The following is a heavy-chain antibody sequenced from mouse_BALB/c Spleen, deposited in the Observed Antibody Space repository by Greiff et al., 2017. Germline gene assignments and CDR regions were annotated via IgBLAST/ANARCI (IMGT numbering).Heavy chain of an antibody. Sequence: QVQLQQSGAELVRPGSSVKISCKASGYAFSSYWMNWVKQRPGQGLEWIGQIYPGDGDTNYNGKFKGKATLTADKSSSTAYMQLSSLTSEDSAAYFCANGLRGAMDYWGQGTSVTVSS. D-gene: IGHD3-1*01. CDR3: ANGLRGAMDY. CDR1: GYAFSSYW. CDR2: IYPGDGDT. J-gene: IGHJ4*01. V-gene: IGHV1-80*01.